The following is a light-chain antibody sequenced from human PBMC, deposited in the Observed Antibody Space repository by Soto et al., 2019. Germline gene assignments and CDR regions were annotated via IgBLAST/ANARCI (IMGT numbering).Light chain of an antibody. V-gene: IGLV2-14*01. Sequence: QSALTQPASVSGSPGQAITISCTGTSSDVGGYNYVSWYQQHPGKAPKLMISDVSKRPSGVSNRFSGSKSGNTASLTISGLQAEDEADDYCSSYTSSTTIVFGGGTKLTVL. J-gene: IGLJ2*01. CDR2: DVS. CDR1: SSDVGGYNY. CDR3: SSYTSSTTIV.